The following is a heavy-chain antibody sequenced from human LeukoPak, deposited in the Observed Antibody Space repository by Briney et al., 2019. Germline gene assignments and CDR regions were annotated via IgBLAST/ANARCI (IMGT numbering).Heavy chain of an antibody. V-gene: IGHV3-23*01. D-gene: IGHD3-22*01. J-gene: IGHJ4*02. CDR3: AGGYYDSSGYYEQPPDDY. CDR2: ISGGGGST. Sequence: GGSLRLSCAASGFTFSSYAMSWVRQAPGKGLEWVSAISGGGGSTYYADSVKGRFTISRDNSKNTLYLQMNSLRAEDTAVYYCAGGYYDSSGYYEQPPDDYWGQGTLVTVSS. CDR1: GFTFSSYA.